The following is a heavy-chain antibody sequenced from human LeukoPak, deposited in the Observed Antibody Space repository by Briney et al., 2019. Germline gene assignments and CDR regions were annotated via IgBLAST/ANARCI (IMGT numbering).Heavy chain of an antibody. J-gene: IGHJ4*02. V-gene: IGHV4-59*01. Sequence: SETLSLTCTVSGGSISSYYYSWIRHPPPPGLELIGYSYYSWSTSYNPSPNLRVTISIYTSTNQISLNLNPVTAADAAVYYCARTCLDYGDYLGPLYFDYWGQGTLVTVSS. CDR2: SYYSWST. CDR3: ARTCLDYGDYLGPLYFDY. CDR1: GGSISSYY. D-gene: IGHD4-17*01.